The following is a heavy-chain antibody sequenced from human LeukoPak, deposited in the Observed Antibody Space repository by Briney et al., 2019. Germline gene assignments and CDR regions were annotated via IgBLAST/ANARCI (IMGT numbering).Heavy chain of an antibody. J-gene: IGHJ6*02. D-gene: IGHD3/OR15-3a*01. CDR3: SNGHYGLDV. CDR2: VGSKVDNYAT. CDR1: GFTFSGAS. V-gene: IGHV3-73*01. Sequence: GGSLRLSCAASGFTFSGASLNWVRQASGEGLEWVGRVGSKVDNYATAYAESVKGRFIISRGDSKNTAYLQMNSLKTDDTAVYYCSNGHYGLDVWGQGTTVTVSS.